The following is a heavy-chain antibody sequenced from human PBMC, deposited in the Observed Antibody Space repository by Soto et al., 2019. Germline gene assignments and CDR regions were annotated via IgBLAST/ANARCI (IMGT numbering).Heavy chain of an antibody. CDR1: GFTFSSYG. V-gene: IGHV3-30*18. CDR3: AKAPNYYYYGMDV. CDR2: ISYDGSNK. J-gene: IGHJ6*02. Sequence: GGSLRLSCAASGFTFSSYGMHWVRQAPGKGLEWVAVISYDGSNKYYADSVKGRFTISRDNSKNTLYLQMNSLRAEDTAVYYCAKAPNYYYYGMDVWGQGTTVTVSS.